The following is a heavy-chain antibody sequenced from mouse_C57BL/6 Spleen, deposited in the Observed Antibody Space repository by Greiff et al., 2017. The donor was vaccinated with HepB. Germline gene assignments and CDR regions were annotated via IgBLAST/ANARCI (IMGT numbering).Heavy chain of an antibody. CDR3: ARETAQATGFAY. CDR1: GFTFSDYY. V-gene: IGHV5-16*01. CDR2: INYDGSST. Sequence: DVKLVESEGGLVQPGSSMKLSCTASGFTFSDYYMAWVRQVPEKGLEWVANINYDGSSTDYLDSLKSRFIISRDNAKNILYLQMSSLKSEDTATYYCARETAQATGFAYWGQGTLVTVSA. J-gene: IGHJ3*01. D-gene: IGHD3-2*02.